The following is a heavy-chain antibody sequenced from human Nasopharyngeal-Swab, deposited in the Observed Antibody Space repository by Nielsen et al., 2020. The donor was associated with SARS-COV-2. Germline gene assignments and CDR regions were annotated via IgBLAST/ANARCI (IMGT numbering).Heavy chain of an antibody. CDR2: IYPGDSDT. D-gene: IGHD2-15*01. V-gene: IGHV5-51*01. CDR3: ARPVGGGMYCRPDAFYI. Sequence: GESLKISCKGSGYSFTSYWIGWVRQMPGKGLEWMGIIYPGDSDTRYSPSFQGQVTISADKSISTAYLQWSSLKASDTAMYYCARPVGGGMYCRPDAFYIWGQGKMVNVSS. J-gene: IGHJ3*02. CDR1: GYSFTSYW.